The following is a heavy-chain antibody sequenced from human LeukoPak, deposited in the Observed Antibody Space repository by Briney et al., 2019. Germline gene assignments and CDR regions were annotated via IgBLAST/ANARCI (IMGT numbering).Heavy chain of an antibody. CDR2: IYYTGYT. J-gene: IGHJ4*02. V-gene: IGHV4-39*01. CDR1: GGSISSSSYY. Sequence: SETLSLTCTVSGGSISSSSYYWGWIRQPPGKGLEWIGSIYYTGYTYYNPSLNSRVTISVDTSKNHFSLKLSSVTAADTAVYYCARHPKSGYSGYESDYWGQGTLVTVSS. CDR3: ARHPKSGYSGYESDY. D-gene: IGHD5-12*01.